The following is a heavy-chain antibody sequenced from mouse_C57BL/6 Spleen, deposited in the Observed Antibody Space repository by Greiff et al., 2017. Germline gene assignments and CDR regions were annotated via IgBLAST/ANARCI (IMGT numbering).Heavy chain of an antibody. CDR2: IYPGDGDT. D-gene: IGHD1-1*01. Sequence: VKLMESGAELVKPGASVKISCKASGYAFSSYWMNWVKQRPGKGLEWIGQIYPGDGDTNYNGKFKGKATLTADKSSSTAYMQRSSLTSEDSAVYFCARETSYYGLAYWGQGTLVTVSA. J-gene: IGHJ3*01. CDR1: GYAFSSYW. CDR3: ARETSYYGLAY. V-gene: IGHV1-80*01.